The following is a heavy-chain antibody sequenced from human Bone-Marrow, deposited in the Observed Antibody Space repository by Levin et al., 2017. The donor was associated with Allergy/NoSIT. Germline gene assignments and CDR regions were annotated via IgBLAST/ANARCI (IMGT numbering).Heavy chain of an antibody. D-gene: IGHD3-16*01. CDR3: AREPVNTPLGDAFDI. CDR2: IFHSGSS. V-gene: IGHV4-59*02. Sequence: SQTLSLTCTVSGVSVRSQYWNWIRQSPGKGLEWIGYIFHSGSSNYNPSLRSRVSVSVDTSRNQISLKLTSVTAADTAVYYCAREPVNTPLGDAFDIWGQGTMVTIS. CDR1: GVSVRSQY. J-gene: IGHJ3*02.